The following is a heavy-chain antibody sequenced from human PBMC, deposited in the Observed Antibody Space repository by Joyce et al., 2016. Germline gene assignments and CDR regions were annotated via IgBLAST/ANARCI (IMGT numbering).Heavy chain of an antibody. CDR3: AREGDILVPRAIHYFDY. CDR2: LSHSGGS. J-gene: IGHJ4*02. V-gene: IGHV4-38-2*02. D-gene: IGHD1-26*01. CDR1: GFSISSGYY. Sequence: QVQLQESGPGLVKPSETLSLTCAVSGFSISSGYYWGWIRQPPGKGLEWIGSLSHSGGSSYPPSLKSRVTASMDTSNNQLSLKLSSVTAADTAVYYCAREGDILVPRAIHYFDYWGQGTPVTVSS.